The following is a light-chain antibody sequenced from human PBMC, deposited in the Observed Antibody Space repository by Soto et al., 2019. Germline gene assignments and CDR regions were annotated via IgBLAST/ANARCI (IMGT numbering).Light chain of an antibody. V-gene: IGLV2-8*01. CDR3: SSYAGSNTLV. CDR1: SSDVDIYNY. CDR2: EVT. Sequence: QSALTQPASASGFAGQSVTISCTGTSSDVDIYNYVSWYQQHPGKAPKLIIYEVTKRPSGVPDRFSGSKSGNTASLTVSGLQTEDEAEYYCSSYAGSNTLVFGTGTKVTVL. J-gene: IGLJ1*01.